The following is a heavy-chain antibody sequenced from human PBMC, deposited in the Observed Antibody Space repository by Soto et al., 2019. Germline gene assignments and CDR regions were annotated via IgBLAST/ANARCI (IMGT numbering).Heavy chain of an antibody. CDR3: ATVFSSSNFNY. CDR1: GLSFSDYY. V-gene: IGHV3-11*01. D-gene: IGHD6-6*01. Sequence: QVELVESGGGLVKPGGSLRLSCAASGLSFSDYYMSWIRQAPGKGLEWIAYITSSSSTIYYADSVKGRVTISRNDAKNSLYLQLDSLRAEDTAVYYCATVFSSSNFNYWGQGPLVTVSS. CDR2: ITSSSSTI. J-gene: IGHJ4*02.